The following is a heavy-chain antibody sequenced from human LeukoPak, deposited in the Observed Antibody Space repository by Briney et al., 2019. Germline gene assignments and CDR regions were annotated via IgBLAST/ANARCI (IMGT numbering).Heavy chain of an antibody. V-gene: IGHV3-30*14. J-gene: IGHJ4*02. CDR3: ARERAVNGWTSAHFDY. Sequence: GGSLRLSCAASGFTFSSYAMHWVRQAPGKGLEWVSVIPNDGSTKYYADSVKGRFTISRDNSKNTLYLQINSLRAEDTAVYYCARERAVNGWTSAHFDYWGQGTLVTVSS. CDR2: IPNDGSTK. D-gene: IGHD6-19*01. CDR1: GFTFSSYA.